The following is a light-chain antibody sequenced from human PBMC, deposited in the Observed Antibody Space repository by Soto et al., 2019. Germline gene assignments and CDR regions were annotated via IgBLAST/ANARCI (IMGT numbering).Light chain of an antibody. J-gene: IGLJ3*02. CDR1: SSNIGSNT. CDR3: AGWDDSLNGWV. Sequence: QSVLTQPPSASGTPGQRVTISCSGSSSNIGSNTVNWYQQLPGTAPKLLIYTNNNRPSGVPDRFSGSKSGTSASLAISGLQSEDDADYYCAGWDDSLNGWVFGGGTKLTVL. V-gene: IGLV1-44*01. CDR2: TNN.